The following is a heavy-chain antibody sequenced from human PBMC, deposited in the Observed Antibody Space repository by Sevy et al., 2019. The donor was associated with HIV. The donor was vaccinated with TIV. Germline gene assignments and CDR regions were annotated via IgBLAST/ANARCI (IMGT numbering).Heavy chain of an antibody. CDR3: ARELGAGVLGGSLNWFDP. J-gene: IGHJ5*02. CDR2: INTNTGNP. CDR1: GYTFTSYA. Sequence: ASVKVSCKASGYTFTSYAMNWVRQAPGQGLEWMGWINTNTGNPTYAQGFTGRFVFSLDTSVSTAYLQISSLKAEDTAVYYGARELGAGVLGGSLNWFDPWGQGTLVTVSS. D-gene: IGHD1-26*01. V-gene: IGHV7-4-1*02.